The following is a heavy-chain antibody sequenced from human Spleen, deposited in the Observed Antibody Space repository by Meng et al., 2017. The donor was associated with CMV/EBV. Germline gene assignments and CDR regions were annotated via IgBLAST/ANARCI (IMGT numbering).Heavy chain of an antibody. Sequence: GESLKISCAASGFTFSDYSMHWVRQAPGKGLEWVAVISYHGINKYYADSVKGRFAISRDNSKNTLYLQMNSLRVEDTAVYYCARDRGDYDILTGHYIRGMDVWGQGTTVTVSS. CDR3: ARDRGDYDILTGHYIRGMDV. V-gene: IGHV3-30*09. D-gene: IGHD3-9*01. J-gene: IGHJ6*02. CDR2: ISYHGINK. CDR1: GFTFSDYS.